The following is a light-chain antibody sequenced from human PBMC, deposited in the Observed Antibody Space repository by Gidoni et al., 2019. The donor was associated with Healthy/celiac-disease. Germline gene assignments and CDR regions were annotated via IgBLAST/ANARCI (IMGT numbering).Light chain of an antibody. CDR3: QQYYSTPCT. Sequence: IVLTQSPDSLAVSLGERATINCKSSQSVLYSSNNKNYSAWYQHKPGQPPKLLIYWASTRESGVPDRFSGSGSGTDFTLTISSLQAEDVAVYYCQQYYSTPCTFGQGTKLEIK. V-gene: IGKV4-1*01. J-gene: IGKJ2*02. CDR1: QSVLYSSNNKNY. CDR2: WAS.